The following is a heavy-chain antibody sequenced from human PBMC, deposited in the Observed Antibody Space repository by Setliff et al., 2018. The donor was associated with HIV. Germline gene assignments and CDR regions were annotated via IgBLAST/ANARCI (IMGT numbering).Heavy chain of an antibody. D-gene: IGHD3-10*01. CDR2: IGTSDTTT. Sequence: PGGSLRLSCAASGFTFSNYWMTWIRQGPGKGLEWFSYIGTSDTTTYYADSVKGRFTISRDNSRNTLYLQMNSLRVEDTAVYYCARDSPVSLYGTDYWGQGTLVTVSS. J-gene: IGHJ4*02. V-gene: IGHV3-48*01. CDR1: GFTFSNYW. CDR3: ARDSPVSLYGTDY.